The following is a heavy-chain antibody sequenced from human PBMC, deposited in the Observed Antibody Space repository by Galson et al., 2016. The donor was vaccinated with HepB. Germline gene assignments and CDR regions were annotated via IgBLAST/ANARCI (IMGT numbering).Heavy chain of an antibody. Sequence: SVKVSCKASGYTFTTYAMHWVRQAPGQRLEWMGWINAGNGNTKYSQKFQGRVTITRDTSASTAYMELSSLRSEDTAVYYCARDDYYGSGRLDYWGQGPLVTVSS. V-gene: IGHV1-3*01. CDR3: ARDDYYGSGRLDY. CDR1: GYTFTTYA. CDR2: INAGNGNT. J-gene: IGHJ4*02. D-gene: IGHD3-10*01.